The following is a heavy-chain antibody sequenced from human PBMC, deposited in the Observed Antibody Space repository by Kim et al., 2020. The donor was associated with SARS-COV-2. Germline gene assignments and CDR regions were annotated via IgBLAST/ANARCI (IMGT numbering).Heavy chain of an antibody. Sequence: NYHPSFPGHVTISEDKSISTAYLEGSSLKASDTGMYYCARHRVAGGFDYWGQGTLVTVSS. V-gene: IGHV5-10-1*01. D-gene: IGHD5-12*01. J-gene: IGHJ4*02. CDR3: ARHRVAGGFDY.